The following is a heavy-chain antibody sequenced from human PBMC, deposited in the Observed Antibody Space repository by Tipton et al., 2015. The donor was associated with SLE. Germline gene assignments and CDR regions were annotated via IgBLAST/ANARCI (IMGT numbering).Heavy chain of an antibody. J-gene: IGHJ4*02. CDR3: ARGGGSYYDY. CDR1: GGSISSHY. V-gene: IGHV4-59*11. Sequence: LRLSCTVSGGSISSHYWSWIRQPPGKGLEWIGYIYYSGSTNYNPSLKSRVTISVDTSKNQFSLKLSSVTAADTAVYYCARGGGSYYDYWGQGTLVTVSS. D-gene: IGHD1-26*01. CDR2: IYYSGST.